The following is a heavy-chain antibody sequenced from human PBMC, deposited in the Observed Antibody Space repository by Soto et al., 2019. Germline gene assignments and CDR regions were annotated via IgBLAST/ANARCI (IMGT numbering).Heavy chain of an antibody. D-gene: IGHD3-10*01. J-gene: IGHJ4*02. CDR1: GYSINSDYY. CDR2: VDHSGRT. Sequence: PSETLSLTCAVSGYSINSDYYWGWIRQPQGKGLEWIGSVDHSGRTYYSPSLSSRLTIFIDTSKNQFSLRLTSVTAADTAIYFCSKKGYYPSGKINLFDSWGPGTLVTVSS. CDR3: SKKGYYPSGKINLFDS. V-gene: IGHV4-38-2*01.